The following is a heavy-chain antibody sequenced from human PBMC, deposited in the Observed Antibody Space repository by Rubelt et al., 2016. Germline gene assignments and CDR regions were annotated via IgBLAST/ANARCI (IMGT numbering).Heavy chain of an antibody. V-gene: IGHV3-72*01. CDR3: ARDLLSSTSNSVWYFDL. J-gene: IGHJ2*01. Sequence: KGLEWVGRIRNKANSYTTEYAASVKGRFNILRDDSQNSLFLQMNSLRIEDTAVYYCARDLLSSTSNSVWYFDLWGRGTLVTVSS. D-gene: IGHD2-2*01. CDR2: IRNKANSYTT.